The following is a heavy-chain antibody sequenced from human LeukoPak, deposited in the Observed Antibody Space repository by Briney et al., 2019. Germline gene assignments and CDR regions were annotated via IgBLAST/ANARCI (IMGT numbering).Heavy chain of an antibody. J-gene: IGHJ6*02. Sequence: ASVKVSCKASGYTFTSDYMHWVRQAPGQGLEWMGIINPSGGSTSYAQKFQGRVTMTRDTSTSTVYMELSSLRSEDTAVYYCARVRSGSYRNYYYYGMDVWGQGTTVTVSS. CDR2: INPSGGST. V-gene: IGHV1-46*01. CDR3: ARVRSGSYRNYYYYGMDV. D-gene: IGHD1-26*01. CDR1: GYTFTSDY.